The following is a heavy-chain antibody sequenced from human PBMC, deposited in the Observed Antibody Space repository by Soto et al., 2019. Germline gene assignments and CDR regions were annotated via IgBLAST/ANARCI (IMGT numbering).Heavy chain of an antibody. J-gene: IGHJ4*02. V-gene: IGHV4-34*01. CDR2: INHSGST. CDR1: GGSFSGYY. D-gene: IGHD3-9*01. Sequence: PSETLSLTCAVYGGSFSGYYWSWIRQPPGKGLEWIGEINHSGSTNYNPSLKSRVTISVDTSKNQFSLKLSSVTAADTAVYYCASRAATHNYDILTGSSNGNGYYFDYWGQGTLVTVSS. CDR3: ASRAATHNYDILTGSSNGNGYYFDY.